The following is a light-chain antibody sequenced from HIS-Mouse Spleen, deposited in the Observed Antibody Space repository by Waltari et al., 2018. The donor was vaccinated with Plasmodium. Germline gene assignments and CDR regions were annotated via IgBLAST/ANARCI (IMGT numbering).Light chain of an antibody. J-gene: IGLJ3*02. V-gene: IGLV2-23*01. CDR2: EGS. CDR1: SMFVGSYNL. CDR3: CSYAGSSTLV. Sequence: SALTQPASVSGSLVQSIPISCLGPSMFVGSYNLAPCTQQPPGKAPKLMIYEGSKRPSGVSNRFSGSKSGNTASLTISGLQAEDETDYYCCSYAGSSTLVFGGGTKLTVL.